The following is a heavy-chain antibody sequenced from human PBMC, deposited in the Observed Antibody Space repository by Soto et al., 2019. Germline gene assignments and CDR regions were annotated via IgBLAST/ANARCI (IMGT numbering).Heavy chain of an antibody. V-gene: IGHV3-33*01. Sequence: QVQLVESGGGVVQPGRSLRLSCAASGFTFSSYGMHWVRQAPGKGLEWVAVIWYDGSNKYYADSVKGRFTISRDNSKNSLYLQMNSLRAEDTAVYYCARDWAGYSSSWRLNWFDPWGQGNLVTVSS. D-gene: IGHD6-13*01. CDR2: IWYDGSNK. J-gene: IGHJ5*02. CDR1: GFTFSSYG. CDR3: ARDWAGYSSSWRLNWFDP.